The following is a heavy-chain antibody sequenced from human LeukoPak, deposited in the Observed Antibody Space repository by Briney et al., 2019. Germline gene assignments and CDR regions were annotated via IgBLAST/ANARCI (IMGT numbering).Heavy chain of an antibody. D-gene: IGHD3-10*01. V-gene: IGHV3-23*01. J-gene: IGHJ4*02. Sequence: PGGSLRLSCAASGFTFSSYAMSWVRQAPGKGLEWVSGISGSGGSTYYADSVKGRFTISRDNSKSTLYLQMNSLRAEDTAVYYCANDLDRVVRGVFDNWGQGTLVTVSS. CDR2: ISGSGGST. CDR1: GFTFSSYA. CDR3: ANDLDRVVRGVFDN.